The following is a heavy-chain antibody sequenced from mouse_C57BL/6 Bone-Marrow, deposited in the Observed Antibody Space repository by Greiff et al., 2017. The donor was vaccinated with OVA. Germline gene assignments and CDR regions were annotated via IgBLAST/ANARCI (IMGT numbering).Heavy chain of an antibody. CDR1: GFNIKDDY. CDR3: TGMVTGYFDY. V-gene: IGHV14-4*01. Sequence: VQLKESGAELVRPGASVKLSCTASGFNIKDDYMHWVKQRPEQGLEWIGWIDPENGDTEYASKFQGKATITADTSSNTAYLQLSSLTSEDTAVYYCTGMVTGYFDYWGQGTTLTVSS. CDR2: IDPENGDT. D-gene: IGHD2-2*01. J-gene: IGHJ2*01.